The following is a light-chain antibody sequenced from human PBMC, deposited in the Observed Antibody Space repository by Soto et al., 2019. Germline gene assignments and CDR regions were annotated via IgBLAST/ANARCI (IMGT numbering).Light chain of an antibody. CDR3: QAWDTTTYV. Sequence: SYELAQPPSVSVSPGQTATITCSGDKLEKKFVCWYQQRPGQSPVLVIYQDDKRPPGIPERFSGFNSGNTATLTIGGTQAVDEAAYYCQAWDTTTYVFGPGTKVTVL. CDR2: QDD. J-gene: IGLJ1*01. V-gene: IGLV3-1*01. CDR1: KLEKKF.